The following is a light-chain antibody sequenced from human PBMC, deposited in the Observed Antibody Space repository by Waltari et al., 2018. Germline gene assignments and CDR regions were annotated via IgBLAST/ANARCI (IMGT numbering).Light chain of an antibody. V-gene: IGLV2-8*01. J-gene: IGLJ2*01. Sequence: QAALTQPPSVSGSPGQSVTISCTGTSSDIGSYNYVSWYQKHPGTAPKLMIYDVSQRPSGVSDRFSGSKSGNTASLTVSGLQADDEADYYFTSYAGRNTYVIFGGGTRLTVL. CDR3: TSYAGRNTYVI. CDR2: DVS. CDR1: SSDIGSYNY.